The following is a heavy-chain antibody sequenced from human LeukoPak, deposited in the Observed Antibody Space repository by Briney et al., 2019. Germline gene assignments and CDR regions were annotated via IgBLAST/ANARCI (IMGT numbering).Heavy chain of an antibody. D-gene: IGHD4-23*01. Sequence: PGGSLRLSCAASGFTVSSNYMSWVRQAPGKGLEWVSVIYSGGNPYYADSVKGRVTISRDNIKNTLYLQMNSLRAEDPSVYYCARVLLDYGGSPFDYWGQGTLVTVSS. J-gene: IGHJ4*02. V-gene: IGHV3-53*01. CDR3: ARVLLDYGGSPFDY. CDR2: IYSGGNP. CDR1: GFTVSSNY.